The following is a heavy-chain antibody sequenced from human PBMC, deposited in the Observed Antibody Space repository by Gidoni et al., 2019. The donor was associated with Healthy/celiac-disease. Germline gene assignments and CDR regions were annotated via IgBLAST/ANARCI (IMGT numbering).Heavy chain of an antibody. V-gene: IGHV3-23*01. CDR2: ISGSGGST. Sequence: EVQLLESGGGLVQPGGFLRLSCSASGFTFSSYAMRWVRQAPGKGLEWVSAISGSGGSTYYADSVKGRFTISRDNSKNTLYLQMNSLRAEDTAVYYCAKPDPPMIVVVITFDYWGQGTLVTVSS. CDR1: GFTFSSYA. CDR3: AKPDPPMIVVVITFDY. D-gene: IGHD3-22*01. J-gene: IGHJ4*02.